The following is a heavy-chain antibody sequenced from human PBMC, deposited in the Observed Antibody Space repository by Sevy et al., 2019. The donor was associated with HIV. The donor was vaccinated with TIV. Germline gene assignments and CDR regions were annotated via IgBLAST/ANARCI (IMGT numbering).Heavy chain of an antibody. D-gene: IGHD4-4*01. CDR3: TSLLWTTVTTR. V-gene: IGHV3-73*01. CDR1: GFTFSGSA. J-gene: IGHJ4*02. CDR2: IRSKANSYAT. Sequence: GGSLRLSCAASGFTFSGSAMHWVRQASGKGLEWLGRIRSKANSYATAYAASVKGRFTISRDDSKNTAYLQMNSLKTEDTAVYYCTSLLWTTVTTRWGQGTLVTVSS.